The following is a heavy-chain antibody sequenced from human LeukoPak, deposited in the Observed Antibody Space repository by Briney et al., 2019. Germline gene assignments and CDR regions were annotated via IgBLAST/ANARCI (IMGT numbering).Heavy chain of an antibody. CDR2: IYSGGST. D-gene: IGHD3-10*01. V-gene: IGHV3-53*01. J-gene: IGHJ4*02. CDR1: GFTVSSNY. CDR3: ASLTNRGVISY. Sequence: GGSLRLSCAASGFTVSSNYMSWVRQAPGKGLEWVSVIYSGGSTYYADSVKGRFTISRDNSKNTLYLQMNSLRAEDTAVYYCASLTNRGVISYWGQGTLVTVSS.